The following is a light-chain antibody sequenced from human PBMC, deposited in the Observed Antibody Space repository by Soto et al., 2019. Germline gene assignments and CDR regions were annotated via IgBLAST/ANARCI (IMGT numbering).Light chain of an antibody. V-gene: IGKV1-27*01. Sequence: DIPMTQSPSSLSASVGARVTITCRASQDIRKYVAWYQQKSGKVPQVLIYGASTLQSGVPSRFSGSGSGTEFSLIISDLQPEDAATYYCQMCDSAHALTFGGGTKVEIK. CDR3: QMCDSAHALT. CDR1: QDIRKY. J-gene: IGKJ4*01. CDR2: GAS.